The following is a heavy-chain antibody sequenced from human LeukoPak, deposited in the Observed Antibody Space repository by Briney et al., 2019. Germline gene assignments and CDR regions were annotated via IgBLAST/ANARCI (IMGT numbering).Heavy chain of an antibody. V-gene: IGHV3-72*01. CDR3: ARVTGAYYFDY. Sequence: GGSLRLSCAASGFTFSDHYMDWVRQAPGKGREWVGRTSNKAKSYTTEYAASVKDRFTISRDDSKNSLYLQMNSLKTEDTAVYYCARVTGAYYFDYWGQGTLVTVSS. D-gene: IGHD1-20*01. CDR2: TSNKAKSYTT. CDR1: GFTFSDHY. J-gene: IGHJ4*02.